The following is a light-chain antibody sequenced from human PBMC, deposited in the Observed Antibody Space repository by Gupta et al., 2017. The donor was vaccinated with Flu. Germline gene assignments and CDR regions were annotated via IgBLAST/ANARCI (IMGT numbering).Light chain of an antibody. CDR1: SSDIGFYNY. V-gene: IGLV2-14*03. Sequence: QSALTQPASVSGSPGQSITISCTGTSSDIGFYNYVSWYQQHPGKTPKRMMYEVSNRPSEVSNRFSGSKSGSTASLTISGLQAEDEADDYCSSYTSTNILIFGGGTKLTVL. CDR2: EVS. CDR3: SSYTSTNILI. J-gene: IGLJ2*01.